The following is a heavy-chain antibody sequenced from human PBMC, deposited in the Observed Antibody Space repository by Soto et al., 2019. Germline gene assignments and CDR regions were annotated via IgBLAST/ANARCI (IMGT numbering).Heavy chain of an antibody. Sequence: QVQLVQSGAEVKKPGSSVKVSCKASGGTFSSYAISWVRQAPGQALEWMGGIIPIFGTANYAQKFQGRVTITADKSTSTADMGLSSLRSEDTAVYYCARGEYSGSYGPLDYWGQGTLVTVSS. J-gene: IGHJ4*02. CDR1: GGTFSSYA. CDR3: ARGEYSGSYGPLDY. CDR2: IIPIFGTA. V-gene: IGHV1-69*06. D-gene: IGHD1-26*01.